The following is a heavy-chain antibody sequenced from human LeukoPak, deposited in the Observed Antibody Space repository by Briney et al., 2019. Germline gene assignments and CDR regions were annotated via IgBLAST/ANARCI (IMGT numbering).Heavy chain of an antibody. CDR3: ARVDYGGNSKGNWFDP. V-gene: IGHV1-8*03. J-gene: IGHJ5*02. CDR2: MNPNSGNT. Sequence: ASVKVSCKASGYTFTSYDINWVRQATGQELEWMGWMNPNSGNTGYAQKFQGRVTITRNTSISTAYMELSSLRSEDTAVYYCARVDYGGNSKGNWFDPWGQGTLVTVSS. D-gene: IGHD4-23*01. CDR1: GYTFTSYD.